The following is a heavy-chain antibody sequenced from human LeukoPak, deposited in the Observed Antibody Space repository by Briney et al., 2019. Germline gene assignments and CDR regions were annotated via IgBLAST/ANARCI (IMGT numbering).Heavy chain of an antibody. Sequence: SGGSLRLSCAASGFTFSSYWMHWVRQPPGKGLVWVSRINSDGYSTTFADSVKGRFSISRDNAKNTVYLQMNSLRDEDTAVYSCARARGRTSEPYYFDYWGQGILVTVSS. CDR3: ARARGRTSEPYYFDY. CDR2: INSDGYST. D-gene: IGHD3-10*01. J-gene: IGHJ4*02. CDR1: GFTFSSYW. V-gene: IGHV3-74*03.